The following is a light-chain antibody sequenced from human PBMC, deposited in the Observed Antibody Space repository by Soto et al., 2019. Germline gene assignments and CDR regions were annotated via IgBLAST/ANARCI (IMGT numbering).Light chain of an antibody. CDR1: QSISNY. Sequence: EIVLTQSPATLSLSPGERATLSCRASQSISNYLAWYQQKPGQAPRLVIYDASSRAACIPARFSGSGSGTDFTRTISSLEPEDFAVYYCQQRGNWPPYTFGQGTKLEIK. CDR3: QQRGNWPPYT. CDR2: DAS. V-gene: IGKV3-11*01. J-gene: IGKJ2*01.